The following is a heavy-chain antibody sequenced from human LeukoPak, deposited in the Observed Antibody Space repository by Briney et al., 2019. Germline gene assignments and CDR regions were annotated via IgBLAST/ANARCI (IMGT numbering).Heavy chain of an antibody. CDR1: GYTFTNYY. Sequence: GASVKVSFTASGYTFTNYYVHWIRQAPGQGLEWMAVFNPSGGGTTYAQKFQGRVTMTRDTSTSTVYMELSSLRSEDTAVYYCARDPSQYCSGGSCGTDYWGQGTLVTVSS. V-gene: IGHV1-46*01. CDR3: ARDPSQYCSGGSCGTDY. CDR2: FNPSGGGT. J-gene: IGHJ4*02. D-gene: IGHD2-15*01.